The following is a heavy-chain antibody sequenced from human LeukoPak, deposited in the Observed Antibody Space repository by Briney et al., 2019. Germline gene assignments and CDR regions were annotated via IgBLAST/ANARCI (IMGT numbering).Heavy chain of an antibody. V-gene: IGHV3-66*02. CDR3: ALSAPDYFFDY. Sequence: AGGSLRLSCAASGFTVSSNYMSWVRQAPEKGLEWVSVIYSGGSTYYADSVKGRFTISRDNSKNTLYLQMNSLRAEDTAVYYCALSAPDYFFDYWGQGTLVTVSS. CDR1: GFTVSSNY. CDR2: IYSGGST. D-gene: IGHD6-25*01. J-gene: IGHJ4*02.